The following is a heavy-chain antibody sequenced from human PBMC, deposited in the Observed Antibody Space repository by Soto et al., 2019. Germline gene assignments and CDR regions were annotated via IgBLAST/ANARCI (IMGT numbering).Heavy chain of an antibody. CDR1: GFAFINST. Sequence: RGSLGRSCAASGFAFINSTMNWFRQAPGKGLEWVACITSSGSFIYYADSMKGRFTISRDDAKKSLYLQMNSLRAEDTAVYYCARVPAASDRTAFYYVSKFFYFDYWGRGTQVTVSS. V-gene: IGHV3-21*01. CDR3: ARVPAASDRTAFYYVSKFFYFDY. CDR2: ITSSGSFI. J-gene: IGHJ4*02. D-gene: IGHD3-22*01.